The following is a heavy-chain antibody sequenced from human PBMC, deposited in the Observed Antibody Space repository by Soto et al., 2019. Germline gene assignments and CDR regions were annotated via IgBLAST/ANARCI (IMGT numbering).Heavy chain of an antibody. J-gene: IGHJ6*02. CDR1: GFTFSGSA. D-gene: IGHD4-17*01. CDR2: IRSKANSYAT. CDR3: TTPTEYGDYDWGIVNRYYYYRMHV. V-gene: IGHV3-73*01. Sequence: QTGGSLRLSCAASGFTFSGSAMHWVRQASGKGLEWVGRIRSKANSYATAYAASVKGRFTISRDDSKNTAYLQMNSLKTEDTAVYYCTTPTEYGDYDWGIVNRYYYYRMHVWGQGTTVTVSS.